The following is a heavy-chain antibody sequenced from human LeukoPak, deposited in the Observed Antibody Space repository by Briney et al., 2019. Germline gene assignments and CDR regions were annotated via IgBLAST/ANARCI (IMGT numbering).Heavy chain of an antibody. J-gene: IGHJ4*02. CDR3: AREHSGYDWYFDY. CDR2: IYYSGST. Sequence: ETLSLTCTVSGVSIRSYYWSWIRQPPGKGLEWIGYIYYSGSTNYNPSLESRVTISVDASKNHFSLKLSSVTAADAAVYYCAREHSGYDWYFDYWGQGTLVTVSS. D-gene: IGHD5-12*01. CDR1: GVSIRSYY. V-gene: IGHV4-59*01.